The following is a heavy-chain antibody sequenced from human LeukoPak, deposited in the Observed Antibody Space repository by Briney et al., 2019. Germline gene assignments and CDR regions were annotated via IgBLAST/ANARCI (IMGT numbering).Heavy chain of an antibody. Sequence: PSETLSLTCAVYGVYFSDYYWTWVRQPPGRGLEWIGEINHRGNTNYNSSLKSRVLISVDTSKNQFSLNLGSVTAADTAIYYCARRLSSGSQVLDSWGQGTLVTVSS. CDR2: INHRGNT. D-gene: IGHD1-26*01. CDR3: ARRLSSGSQVLDS. V-gene: IGHV4-34*01. J-gene: IGHJ4*02. CDR1: GVYFSDYY.